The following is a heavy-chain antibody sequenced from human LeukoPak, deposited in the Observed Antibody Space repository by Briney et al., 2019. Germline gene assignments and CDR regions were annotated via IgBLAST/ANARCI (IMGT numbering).Heavy chain of an antibody. J-gene: IGHJ6*03. CDR3: AKAAITYYDSSGYYLHYYYMDV. V-gene: IGHV1-46*01. Sequence: ASVKVSYKASGYTFTSYYMHWVRQAPGQGLEWMGIINPSGGSTSYAQKFQGRVTMTRDMSTSTVYMELSSLRAEDTALYYCAKAAITYYDSSGYYLHYYYMDVWGKGTTVTISS. D-gene: IGHD3-22*01. CDR1: GYTFTSYY. CDR2: INPSGGST.